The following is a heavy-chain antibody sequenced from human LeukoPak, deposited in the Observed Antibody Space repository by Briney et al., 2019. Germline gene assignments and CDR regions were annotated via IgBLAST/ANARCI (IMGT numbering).Heavy chain of an antibody. V-gene: IGHV4-39*07. CDR1: GGSISSSSYY. Sequence: SETLSLTHTVSGGSISSSSYYWGWIRQPPGKGLEWIGEINHDGSIKSNPSLKSRVTISLDTSKNEFSLNLTSVTAADTAVYYCARGETTVIPGGRIIHTYYYGMDVWGQGTTVTVSS. CDR3: ARGETTVIPGGRIIHTYYYGMDV. J-gene: IGHJ6*02. D-gene: IGHD4-11*01. CDR2: INHDGSI.